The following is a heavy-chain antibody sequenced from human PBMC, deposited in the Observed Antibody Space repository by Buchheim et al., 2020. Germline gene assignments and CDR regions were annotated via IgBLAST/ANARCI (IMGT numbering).Heavy chain of an antibody. CDR2: IYYSGST. V-gene: IGHV4-39*07. CDR1: GGSISSSSYY. J-gene: IGHJ4*02. Sequence: QLQLQESGPGLVKPSETLSLTCTVSGGSISSSSYYWGWIRQPPGKGLEWIGSIYYSGSTSYNPSLKSRLTTSVEPSKNQFSLKLSSVTAADTAVYYCARISGSYWYWGQGTL. CDR3: ARISGSYWY. D-gene: IGHD1-26*01.